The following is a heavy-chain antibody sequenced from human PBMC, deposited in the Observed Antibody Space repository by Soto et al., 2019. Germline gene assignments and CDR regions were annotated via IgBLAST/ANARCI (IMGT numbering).Heavy chain of an antibody. Sequence: QVQLVQSGAEVKKPGASVKVSCKASGYTFTGYYMHWVRQAPGQGREWMGCINPNSGGTNYAQKFQGWVTMTRDTSISKAYMELSRLRSDDTAVYYCARDHSSSYAKGYYYYGIYVWGQGTTVTVSS. CDR1: GYTFTGYY. CDR2: INPNSGGT. D-gene: IGHD6-6*01. J-gene: IGHJ6*02. CDR3: ARDHSSSYAKGYYYYGIYV. V-gene: IGHV1-2*04.